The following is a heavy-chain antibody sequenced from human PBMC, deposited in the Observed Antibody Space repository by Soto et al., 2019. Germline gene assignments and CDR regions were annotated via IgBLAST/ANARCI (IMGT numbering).Heavy chain of an antibody. CDR1: GKSLTYVY. V-gene: IGHV1-45*02. Sequence: GTPAKPSCKGSGKSLTYVYLHWVRQAPGQALEWMGWITPFNGNTKYAQKFQDRVTFTGDTSLNTAYMELSSLRSDDTAMFYCASGRYDASGYFDYWGQGTLVTVSS. CDR2: ITPFNGNT. J-gene: IGHJ4*02. D-gene: IGHD3-22*01. CDR3: ASGRYDASGYFDY.